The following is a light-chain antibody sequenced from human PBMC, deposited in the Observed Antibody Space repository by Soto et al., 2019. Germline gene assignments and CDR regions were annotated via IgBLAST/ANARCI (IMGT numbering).Light chain of an antibody. V-gene: IGKV1-12*01. Sequence: DIQMTQSPSSVSASVGDSVTITCRASQGISSRLAWYQQKPGKAPNLLIYAASNLQSGVPSRFIGSGSETDFTLTIGSLQPEDFATYYCQQANSFPLTFVGGTKVEIK. J-gene: IGKJ4*01. CDR1: QGISSR. CDR3: QQANSFPLT. CDR2: AAS.